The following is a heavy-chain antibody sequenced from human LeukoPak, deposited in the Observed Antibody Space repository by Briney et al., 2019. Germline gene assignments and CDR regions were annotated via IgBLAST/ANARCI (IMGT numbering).Heavy chain of an antibody. CDR3: TRGMGTRPIHY. CDR2: IIPLFGAA. V-gene: IGHV1-69*01. CDR1: GGTLTSHA. D-gene: IGHD1-1*01. J-gene: IGHJ4*02. Sequence: SVKVSCKASGGTLTSHALSWLRQALGQGLEWMGGIIPLFGAAQYAQKFQGRVTITADESTRTAHMELSRLRSDDTAVYYCTRGMGTRPIHYWGQGTLVTVSS.